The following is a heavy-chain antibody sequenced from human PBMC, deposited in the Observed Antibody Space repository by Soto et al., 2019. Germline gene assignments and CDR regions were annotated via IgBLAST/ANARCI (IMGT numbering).Heavy chain of an antibody. J-gene: IGHJ4*02. CDR3: AKGSRMWTPDF. CDR1: GYTFTGYY. CDR2: INPNSGGT. D-gene: IGHD2-21*01. Sequence: ASVKVSCKASGYTFTGYYMHWVRQAPGQGLEWMGWINPNSGGTNYAQKFQGWVTMTRDTSISTAYLELTSLRSEDTAVYYCAKGSRMWTPDFWGQGTLVTVSS. V-gene: IGHV1-2*04.